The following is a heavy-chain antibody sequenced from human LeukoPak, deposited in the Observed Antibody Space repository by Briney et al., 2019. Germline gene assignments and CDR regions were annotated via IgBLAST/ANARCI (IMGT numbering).Heavy chain of an antibody. V-gene: IGHV3-48*03. D-gene: IGHD4-17*01. CDR1: GFTLSSYE. Sequence: PGGSLRLSCAASGFTLSSYEMNWVRQAPGKGLEWVSYISSSGSTIYYADSVKGRFTISRDNAKNSLYLQMNSLRAEDTAVYYCARDLAWTSTVTPFGYWGQGTLVTVSS. CDR3: ARDLAWTSTVTPFGY. J-gene: IGHJ4*02. CDR2: ISSSGSTI.